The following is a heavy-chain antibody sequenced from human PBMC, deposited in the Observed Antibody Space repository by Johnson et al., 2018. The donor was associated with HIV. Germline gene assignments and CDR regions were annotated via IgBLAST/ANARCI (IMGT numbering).Heavy chain of an antibody. D-gene: IGHD1-26*01. J-gene: IGHJ3*02. CDR2: ISYDGSNK. CDR1: GFTFSDYY. CDR3: ARDKGEYYDAFDI. V-gene: IGHV3-30-3*01. Sequence: QVQLVESGGGLVKPGGSLRLSCAASGFTFSDYYMTWIRQAPGKGLEWVAVISYDGSNKYYADSVKGRFTISRDNSKNTLYLQMNSLRAEDTAVYYCARDKGEYYDAFDIWGQGTMVTVSS.